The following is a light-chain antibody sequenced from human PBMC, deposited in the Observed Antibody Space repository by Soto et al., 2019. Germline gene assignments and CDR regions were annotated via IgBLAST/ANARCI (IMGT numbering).Light chain of an antibody. CDR1: SSNIGAGYD. Sequence: QPVLTQPPSESGAPGQRVTISCTESSSNIGAGYDVHWYQQLPGTAPKLLIYGNSNRPSGVPDRFSGSKSGTSASLAITGLQAEDEADYYCQSYDSSLSGWVFGGGTKVTVL. CDR3: QSYDSSLSGWV. V-gene: IGLV1-40*01. CDR2: GNS. J-gene: IGLJ3*02.